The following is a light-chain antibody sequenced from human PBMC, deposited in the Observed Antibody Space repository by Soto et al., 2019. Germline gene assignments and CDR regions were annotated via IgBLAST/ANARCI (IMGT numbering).Light chain of an antibody. CDR2: DNS. Sequence: QSVLTQPPSVSGAPGQTVTISCTGSSSNIGAGYDVHWYQQLPGKAPKLLIYDNSNRPSGVPARFSASKSGTSASLPITGLQAADDADYSCQSYDSTLSAYVFGTGTKLTVL. J-gene: IGLJ2*01. CDR1: SSNIGAGYD. V-gene: IGLV1-40*01. CDR3: QSYDSTLSAYV.